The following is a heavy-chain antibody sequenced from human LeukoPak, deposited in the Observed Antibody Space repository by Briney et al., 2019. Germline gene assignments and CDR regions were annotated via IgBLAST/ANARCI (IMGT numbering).Heavy chain of an antibody. V-gene: IGHV1-69*10. CDR1: GGTFSDYA. D-gene: IGHD3-3*01. Sequence: SVKVSCKASGGTFSDYAYNWVRQAPGQGLEWMGVFIPILGTANSTQNFQDRVTITADISTNTAYLELTSLRSEDTAVYFCAGIPVFGVVLHQVPVGGKGTTVTVSS. CDR2: FIPILGTA. CDR3: AGIPVFGVVLHQVPV. J-gene: IGHJ6*04.